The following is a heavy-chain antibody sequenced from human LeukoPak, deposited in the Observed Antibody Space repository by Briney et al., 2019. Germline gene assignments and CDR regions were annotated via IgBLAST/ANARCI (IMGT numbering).Heavy chain of an antibody. CDR2: ISYDGSNK. V-gene: IGHV3-30*04. CDR1: GFTFSSYA. J-gene: IGHJ4*02. D-gene: IGHD5-18*01. Sequence: PGGSLRLSCEASGFTFSSYAMHWVRQAPGKGLEWVAVISYDGSNKYYADSVKGRFTISRDNSKNTLYLQMNSLRAEDTAVYYCAREGYSYGQAIELYYFDYWGQGTLVTVSS. CDR3: AREGYSYGQAIELYYFDY.